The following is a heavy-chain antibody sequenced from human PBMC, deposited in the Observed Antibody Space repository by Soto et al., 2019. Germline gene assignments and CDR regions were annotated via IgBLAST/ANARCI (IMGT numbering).Heavy chain of an antibody. CDR1: GGSFSGYY. D-gene: IGHD5-12*01. J-gene: IGHJ4*02. Sequence: SETLSLTCAVYGGSFSGYYWSWIRQPPGKGLEWIGEINHSGSTNYNPSLKSRVTISVDTSKNQFSLKLSSVTAADTAVYYCARVGPTGGIVATIPFDYWGQGTLVTVSS. CDR2: INHSGST. V-gene: IGHV4-34*01. CDR3: ARVGPTGGIVATIPFDY.